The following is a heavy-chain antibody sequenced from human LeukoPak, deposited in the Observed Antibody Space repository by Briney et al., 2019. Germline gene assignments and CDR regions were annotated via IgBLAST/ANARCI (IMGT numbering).Heavy chain of an antibody. CDR3: AKGTNLYYYDSSGYLPYYFDY. V-gene: IGHV3-23*01. CDR2: ISGSGGST. CDR1: GFIFSNYA. J-gene: IGHJ4*02. Sequence: GRSPRLSCAASGFIFSNYAMSWVRQAPGKGLEWVSAISGSGGSTYYADSVKGRFTISRDNSKNTLYLQMNSLRAEDTAVYYCAKGTNLYYYDSSGYLPYYFDYWGQGTLVTVSS. D-gene: IGHD3-22*01.